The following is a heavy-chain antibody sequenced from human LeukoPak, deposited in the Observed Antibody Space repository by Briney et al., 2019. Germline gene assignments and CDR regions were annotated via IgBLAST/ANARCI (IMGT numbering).Heavy chain of an antibody. J-gene: IGHJ4*02. CDR2: INPSGGST. Sequence: ASVKVSCKASGYTFTSYYMHWVRQAPGQGLEWMGIINPSGGSTSYAQKFQGRVTMTRDMSTSTVYMELSSLRSEDTAVYYCARTSTVDSSGYFFDYWGQGTLVTVSS. V-gene: IGHV1-46*01. CDR1: GYTFTSYY. D-gene: IGHD3-22*01. CDR3: ARTSTVDSSGYFFDY.